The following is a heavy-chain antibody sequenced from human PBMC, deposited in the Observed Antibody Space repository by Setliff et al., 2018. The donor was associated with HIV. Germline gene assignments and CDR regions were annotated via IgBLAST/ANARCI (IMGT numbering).Heavy chain of an antibody. D-gene: IGHD3-22*01. V-gene: IGHV3-48*01. J-gene: IGHJ3*02. CDR3: ARAGGKRMIVKVEGLGAFDI. CDR1: GFTFSSYS. Sequence: HPGGSLRLSCAASGFTFSSYSMNWVRQAPGKGLEWVSYISSSSSTIYYADSVKGRFTISRDNAKNSLYLQMNSLRAEDTAVYYCARAGGKRMIVKVEGLGAFDIWGQGTMVTVSS. CDR2: ISSSSSTI.